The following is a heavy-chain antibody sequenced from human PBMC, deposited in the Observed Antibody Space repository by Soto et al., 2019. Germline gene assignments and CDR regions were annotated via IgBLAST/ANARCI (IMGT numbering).Heavy chain of an antibody. D-gene: IGHD2-8*01. Sequence: XETLPNTFTVSGRSVSSGSCYWSWIRQPPGKGLEWIGYIYYSGSTNYNPSLKSRVTISVDTSKNQFSLKLSSVTAADTAVYYCARGVGYCTNGVCYSNYYYYGMDVWGQGATVTVSS. J-gene: IGHJ6*02. CDR2: IYYSGST. CDR3: ARGVGYCTNGVCYSNYYYYGMDV. CDR1: GRSVSSGSCY. V-gene: IGHV4-61*01.